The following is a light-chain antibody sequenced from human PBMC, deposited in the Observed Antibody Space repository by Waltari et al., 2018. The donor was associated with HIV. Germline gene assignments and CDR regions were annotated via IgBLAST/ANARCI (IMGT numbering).Light chain of an antibody. J-gene: IGLJ3*02. CDR2: DNN. V-gene: IGLV1-51*01. CDR3: GTWDSSLSAWV. Sequence: QSVLTQPPSVSAAPGQKVTISCSGSSSNIGKNYVCWYQQLPGTVPKLLIYDNNKRPSGIPDRFSGSKSGTSATLGITGLQTGDEADYYCGTWDSSLSAWVFGGGTKLTVL. CDR1: SSNIGKNY.